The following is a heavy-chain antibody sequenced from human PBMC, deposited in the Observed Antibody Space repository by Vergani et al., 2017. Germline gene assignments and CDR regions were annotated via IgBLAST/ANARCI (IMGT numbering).Heavy chain of an antibody. CDR1: GGSISRGGYY. V-gene: IGHV4-31*03. Sequence: QVQLQESGPGLVKPSQTLALTCTVSGGSISRGGYYLSWIRQHPGKGLEWIGYIYYSGSTYYNPSLTSRVTISVDTSKNQLSLKLSSVTAADTAVYYCAMNYDRGVGAFDIWDQGTMVTVSS. J-gene: IGHJ3*02. CDR2: IYYSGST. D-gene: IGHD1-7*01. CDR3: AMNYDRGVGAFDI.